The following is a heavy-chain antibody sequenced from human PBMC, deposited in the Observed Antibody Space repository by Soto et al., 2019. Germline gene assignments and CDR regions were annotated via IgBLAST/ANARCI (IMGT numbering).Heavy chain of an antibody. V-gene: IGHV3-23*01. D-gene: IGHD2-2*01. CDR3: AKDLPSGSIPAATY. J-gene: IGHJ4*02. Sequence: GGSLRLSCAASGFTFSSYAMSWVRQAPGKGLEWVSAISGSVGSTYYADSVKGRFTISRDNSKNTLYLQMNSLRAEDTAVYYCAKDLPSGSIPAATYWGQGTLVTVSS. CDR1: GFTFSSYA. CDR2: ISGSVGST.